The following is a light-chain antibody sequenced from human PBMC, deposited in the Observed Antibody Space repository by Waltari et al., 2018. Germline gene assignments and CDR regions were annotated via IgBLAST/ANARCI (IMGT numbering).Light chain of an antibody. V-gene: IGLV2-23*02. CDR3: CSYALSGAVV. CDR1: TTDVGDFNH. J-gene: IGLJ2*01. CDR2: EVT. Sequence: QSPLTPPASVSWSPGQASTTSCTGTTTDVGDFNHVSWYHQHPGQAPKLMIYEVTKRPPGGVDGFFCAKCGHTAFPTTTRVQAEDEANYYCCSYALSGAVVFGGGTKLTVL.